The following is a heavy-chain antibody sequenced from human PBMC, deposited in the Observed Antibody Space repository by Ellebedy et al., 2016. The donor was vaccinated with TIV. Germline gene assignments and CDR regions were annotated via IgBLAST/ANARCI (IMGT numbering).Heavy chain of an antibody. V-gene: IGHV4-59*08. CDR2: IHHSGTT. J-gene: IGHJ4*02. CDR3: ARRGSYAHVGY. CDR1: GGSIGTYY. D-gene: IGHD2-2*01. Sequence: SETLSLTCTVSGGSIGTYYWHWLRQPPGRRLEWIAYIHHSGTTNYNPSLRSRGTISLDTSTNQFSLKLSSVTAADTAVYYCARRGSYAHVGYWGQGTLVTVSS.